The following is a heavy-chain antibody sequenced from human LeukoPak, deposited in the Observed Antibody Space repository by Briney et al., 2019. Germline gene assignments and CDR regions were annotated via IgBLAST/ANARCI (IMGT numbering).Heavy chain of an antibody. V-gene: IGHV3-53*01. Sequence: GSLRLSCAASGFTVSSNYMGWVRQAPGKGLEWVSVIYSGGNTNYADSVKGRFTISRDNSRNTLYLQMNSLRAEDTAVYYCAKVASDSSGWYHFDYWGQGTLVTVSS. CDR2: IYSGGNT. CDR1: GFTVSSNY. D-gene: IGHD6-19*01. J-gene: IGHJ4*02. CDR3: AKVASDSSGWYHFDY.